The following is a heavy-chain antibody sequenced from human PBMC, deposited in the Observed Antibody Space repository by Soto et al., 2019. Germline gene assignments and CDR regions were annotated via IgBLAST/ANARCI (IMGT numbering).Heavy chain of an antibody. V-gene: IGHV4-39*07. Sequence: SSETLSLTCSVSSGSISTSGYYWGWIRQPPGTGLEWIGGISYSGSTYYNPSLKSRLTISVDTSKNHFSLTLTSVTAADTAVYYCTTRGGSYRPAWDYYYYGMDVWGQGTTVTVSS. J-gene: IGHJ6*02. CDR3: TTRGGSYRPAWDYYYYGMDV. D-gene: IGHD1-26*01. CDR2: ISYSGST. CDR1: SGSISTSGYY.